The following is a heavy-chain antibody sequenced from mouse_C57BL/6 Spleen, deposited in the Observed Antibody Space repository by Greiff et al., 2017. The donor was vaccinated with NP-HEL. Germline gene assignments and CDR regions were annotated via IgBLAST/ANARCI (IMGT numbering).Heavy chain of an antibody. CDR1: GYTFTSYW. CDR2: IYPSDSET. Sequence: QVQLQQPGAELVRPGSSVKLSCKASGYTFTSYWMDWVKQRPGQGLEWIGNIYPSDSETHYNQKFKDKATLTVDKSSSTAYMQLSSLTSEDSAVYYCARERGTGSFADWGQGTLVTVSA. D-gene: IGHD4-1*01. J-gene: IGHJ3*01. CDR3: ARERGTGSFAD. V-gene: IGHV1-61*01.